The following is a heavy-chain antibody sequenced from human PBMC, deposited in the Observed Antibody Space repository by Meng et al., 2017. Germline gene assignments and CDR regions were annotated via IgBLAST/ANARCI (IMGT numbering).Heavy chain of an antibody. CDR2: INPKSGDT. V-gene: IGHV1-2*06. J-gene: IGHJ5*02. CDR1: GYNFPDYY. Sequence: GQLVQCGAEVQKPGASVKVSCKPSGYNFPDYYIHWVRRAPGQGLEWMGRINPKSGDTHYAQKFQARVTMTGDTSISTAYMELSGLRSDDTAMYYCAREVSGYYSDWFDPWGQGTLVTVSS. D-gene: IGHD3-3*01. CDR3: AREVSGYYSDWFDP.